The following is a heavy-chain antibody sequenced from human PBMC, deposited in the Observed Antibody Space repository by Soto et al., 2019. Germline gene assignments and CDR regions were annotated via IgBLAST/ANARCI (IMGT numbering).Heavy chain of an antibody. V-gene: IGHV4-4*02. CDR1: GDSISSDKW. CDR2: IHHSGRT. J-gene: IGHJ4*02. D-gene: IGHD2-21*02. CDR3: ARGGDWQFDY. Sequence: QVQLQESGPGLVKPSGTLSLTCAVSGDSISSDKWWSWVRQPPGKGLEWLGEIHHSGRTNYNPSLXRRVTILVEKSKNQVSLELSSMTAADTAVYYCARGGDWQFDYWGQGTLVTVSS.